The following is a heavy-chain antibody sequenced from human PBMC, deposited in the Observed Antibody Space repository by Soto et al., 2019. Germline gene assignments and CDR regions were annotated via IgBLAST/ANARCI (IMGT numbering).Heavy chain of an antibody. CDR3: ARVVGATRVIRFDY. J-gene: IGHJ4*02. Sequence: SVKVSCKASGGTFSSYAISWVRQAPGQGLEWMGGIIPIFGTANYAQKFQGRVTITADESTSTAYMKLSSLRSEDTAVYYCARVVGATRVIRFDYWGQGTLVTVSS. CDR1: GGTFSSYA. CDR2: IIPIFGTA. D-gene: IGHD1-26*01. V-gene: IGHV1-69*13.